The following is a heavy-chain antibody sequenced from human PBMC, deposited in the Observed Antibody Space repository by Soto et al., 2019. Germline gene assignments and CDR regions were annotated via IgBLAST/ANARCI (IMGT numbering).Heavy chain of an antibody. Sequence: GGSLRLSCAASGFTFSSYAMHWVRQAPGKGLEWVAVISYGGSNKYYADSVKGRFTISRDNSKNTLYLQMNSLRAEDTAVYYCARRYSSGWPAMVKIDYWGQGTLVTVSS. CDR3: ARRYSSGWPAMVKIDY. CDR1: GFTFSSYA. D-gene: IGHD6-19*01. CDR2: ISYGGSNK. V-gene: IGHV3-30-3*01. J-gene: IGHJ4*02.